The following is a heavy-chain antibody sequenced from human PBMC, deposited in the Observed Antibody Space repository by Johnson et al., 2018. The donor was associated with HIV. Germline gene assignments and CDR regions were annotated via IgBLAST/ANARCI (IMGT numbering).Heavy chain of an antibody. V-gene: IGHV3-30*04. Sequence: QVQLVESGGGVVQPGRSLRLSCAASGFTFSSYAMHWVRQAPGKGLEWVAVISYDGSNKYYADSVKGRFPISRDNSKTTLYLQMNSLRAEDTAVYYCARASVSSPRYSSSSDDAFDIWGQGTMVTVSS. CDR1: GFTFSSYA. J-gene: IGHJ3*02. CDR3: ARASVSSPRYSSSSDDAFDI. D-gene: IGHD6-6*01. CDR2: ISYDGSNK.